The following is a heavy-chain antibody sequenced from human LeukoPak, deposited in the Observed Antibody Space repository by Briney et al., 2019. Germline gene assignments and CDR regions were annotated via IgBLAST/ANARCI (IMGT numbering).Heavy chain of an antibody. CDR3: ARDSLWGTYPLEY. J-gene: IGHJ4*02. Sequence: GGSLRLSCAAPGFTFSSYEMNWVRQAPGKGLEWVSYISSSGSTIYYADSLKGRFTISRDNAKNSLYLQMNSLRAEDTALYYCARDSLWGTYPLEYWGQGTLVTVSS. D-gene: IGHD3-16*01. V-gene: IGHV3-48*03. CDR2: ISSSGSTI. CDR1: GFTFSSYE.